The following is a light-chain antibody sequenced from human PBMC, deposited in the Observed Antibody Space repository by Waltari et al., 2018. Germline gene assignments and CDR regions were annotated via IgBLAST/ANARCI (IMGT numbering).Light chain of an antibody. CDR3: QQYNNWPLT. Sequence: EIVMTHPPATLSVSPGESATLSCRASQSVSSKLAWYQQKPGQAPRLLIYGASTRATVIPARFSGSGSGTDFTLTISSLQSEDFAVYYCQQYNNWPLTFGGGTKVEIK. CDR2: GAS. CDR1: QSVSSK. V-gene: IGKV3-15*01. J-gene: IGKJ4*01.